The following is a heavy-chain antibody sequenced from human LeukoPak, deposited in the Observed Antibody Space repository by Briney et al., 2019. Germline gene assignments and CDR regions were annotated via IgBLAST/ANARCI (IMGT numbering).Heavy chain of an antibody. D-gene: IGHD6-19*01. V-gene: IGHV1-69*13. CDR3: ARDVGVAGPYYYGMDV. J-gene: IGHJ6*04. CDR1: GGTFSGYA. CDR2: SIPIFGTA. Sequence: SVKVSCKASGGTFSGYAISGVRQAPGQGLEWMGGSIPIFGTANYAQKFQGRVTITADESTSTAYMELSSLRSEDTAVYYCARDVGVAGPYYYGMDVWSKGTTVTVSS.